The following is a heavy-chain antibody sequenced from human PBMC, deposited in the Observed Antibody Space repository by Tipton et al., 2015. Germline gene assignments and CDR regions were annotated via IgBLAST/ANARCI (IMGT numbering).Heavy chain of an antibody. J-gene: IGHJ6*02. Sequence: TLSLTCTVSGGSISSSYWTWIRQPPGKGLEWIGHIYYSGNNYYSASTNYNPSLQSRVTISVDTSKNQFSLRLSSVTAADTAVYYCARDVDDYGGNSGPREYYGKDVWGQGTTVTVSS. D-gene: IGHD4-23*01. V-gene: IGHV4-59*01. CDR1: GGSISSSY. CDR2: IYYSGNNYYSAST. CDR3: ARDVDDYGGNSGPREYYGKDV.